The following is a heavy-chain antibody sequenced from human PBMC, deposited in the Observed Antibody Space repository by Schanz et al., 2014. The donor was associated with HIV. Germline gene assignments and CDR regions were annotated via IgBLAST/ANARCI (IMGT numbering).Heavy chain of an antibody. D-gene: IGHD1-26*01. CDR1: GFTFSSYG. V-gene: IGHV3-33*01. CDR3: ARTSRIVIPDRDPRLSYLYGMDV. Sequence: QVQLVESGGGVVQPGRSLRLSCAASGFTFSSYGMHWVRQAPGKGLEWVAVLWHDGSNKYYVDSVKDRFTISRDNSKNTLYLRMNGLRAEATAVYYCARTSRIVIPDRDPRLSYLYGMDVWGQGTTVTVSS. CDR2: LWHDGSNK. J-gene: IGHJ6*02.